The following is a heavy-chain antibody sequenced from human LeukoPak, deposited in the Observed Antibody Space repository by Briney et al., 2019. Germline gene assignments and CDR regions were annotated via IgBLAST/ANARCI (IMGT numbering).Heavy chain of an antibody. V-gene: IGHV4-59*01. CDR3: ARAGGVKTAALDLDY. CDR2: IYYSGST. J-gene: IGHJ4*02. D-gene: IGHD6-25*01. CDR1: GGSISSYY. Sequence: SETLSLTCTVSGGSISSYYWSCIRQPPGKGLEWIGYIYYSGSTNYNPSLKSRVTISVDTSKNQFSLKLTSVTTADTAVYYCARAGGVKTAALDLDYWGQGTLVTVSS.